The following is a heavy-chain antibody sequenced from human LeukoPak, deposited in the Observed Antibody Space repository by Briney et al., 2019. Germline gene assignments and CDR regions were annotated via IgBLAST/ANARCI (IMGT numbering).Heavy chain of an antibody. Sequence: GGSLRLSCSASGFTFSNYAMYWVRQAPGKGLEYISAISSNGGSTYYADSVKGRFTISRDNSKNTLYLQMSSLRAEDTAVYYCVGWTNYYYYGMDVWGQGTTVTVSS. D-gene: IGHD2-15*01. CDR3: VGWTNYYYYGMDV. CDR2: ISSNGGST. CDR1: GFTFSNYA. J-gene: IGHJ6*02. V-gene: IGHV3-64D*09.